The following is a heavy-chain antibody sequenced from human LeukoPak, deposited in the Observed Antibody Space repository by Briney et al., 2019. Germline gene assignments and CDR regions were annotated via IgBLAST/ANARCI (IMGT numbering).Heavy chain of an antibody. J-gene: IGHJ6*02. CDR3: ARVTLFSPYSYYGMDV. CDR1: GFTFTAYY. CDR2: TKPNSGDT. D-gene: IGHD3-3*01. Sequence: ASVKVSCKASGFTFTAYYIHWVRQAPGQGLEWMGRTKPNSGDTSYAQKFQDRVTMTRDTSINTAYMDVTRLTSDDTAVYYCARVTLFSPYSYYGMDVWGQGTTVTVSS. V-gene: IGHV1-2*06.